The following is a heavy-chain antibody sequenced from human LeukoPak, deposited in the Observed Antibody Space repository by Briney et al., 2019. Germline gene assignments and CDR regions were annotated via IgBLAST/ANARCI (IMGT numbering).Heavy chain of an antibody. D-gene: IGHD3-3*01. CDR2: IYYSGST. J-gene: IGHJ5*02. CDR3: ARGYDAGDP. Sequence: PSETLSLTCTVSGYSISSGYYWGWIRQPPGKGLEWIGYIYYSGSTNYNPSLKSRVTISVDTSKNQFSLKLSSVTAADTAVYYCARGYDAGDPWGQGTLVTVSS. V-gene: IGHV4-61*01. CDR1: GYSISSGYY.